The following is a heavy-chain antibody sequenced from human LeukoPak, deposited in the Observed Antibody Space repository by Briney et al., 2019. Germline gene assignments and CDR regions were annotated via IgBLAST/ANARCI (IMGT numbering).Heavy chain of an antibody. D-gene: IGHD2-8*01. J-gene: IGHJ4*02. CDR2: GHYSGNT. V-gene: IGHV4-59*08. Sequence: SETLSLTCTVSGTSITSYYWNWIRQAPGQGPEWIGYGHYSGNTKYNPPLKSRVTISVDTSKNQFSLRLSSVTAADTAVYFCAKWASDNRAFDLWDQGTLVTVSS. CDR1: GTSITSYY. CDR3: AKWASDNRAFDL.